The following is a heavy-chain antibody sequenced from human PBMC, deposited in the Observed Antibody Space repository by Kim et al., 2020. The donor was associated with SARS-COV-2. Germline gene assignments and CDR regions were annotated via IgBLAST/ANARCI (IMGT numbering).Heavy chain of an antibody. D-gene: IGHD1-1*01. J-gene: IGHJ4*02. CDR2: ISDNDDNT. Sequence: GGSLRLSCAASGIRLSSYVMSWVRQAPGQGLEWVSGISDNDDNTYYADSVRGRFTVSRDTSKNTVSLQINTLRAEDTAVYYCACGNYYFAYWGQGTLVTVSS. CDR1: GIRLSSYV. V-gene: IGHV3-23*01. CDR3: ACGNYYFAY.